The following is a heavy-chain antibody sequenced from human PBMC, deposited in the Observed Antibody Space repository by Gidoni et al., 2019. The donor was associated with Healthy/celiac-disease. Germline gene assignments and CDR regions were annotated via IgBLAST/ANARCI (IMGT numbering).Heavy chain of an antibody. CDR3: ARERKGMVRGVMGSYYYYGMDV. CDR2: IGTAGDT. J-gene: IGHJ6*02. V-gene: IGHV3-13*04. Sequence: EAQLVESGGGLVQPGGSRRLSCAASGFPFSSYDMHWVRQATGKGLECVSAIGTAGDTYYPGSVKGRFTISRENAKNSLYLQMNSLRAGDTAVYYCARERKGMVRGVMGSYYYYGMDVWGQGTTVTVSS. CDR1: GFPFSSYD. D-gene: IGHD3-10*01.